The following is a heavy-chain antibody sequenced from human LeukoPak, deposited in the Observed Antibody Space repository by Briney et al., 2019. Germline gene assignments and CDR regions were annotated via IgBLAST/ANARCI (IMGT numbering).Heavy chain of an antibody. V-gene: IGHV1-69*01. CDR1: GGTFSSYA. Sequence: SVKVSCKASGGTFSSYAISWVRQAPGQGLEWMGGIIPIFGTANYAQKFQGRVTITADESTSTAYMELSSLRSEHTTVYYCARVLERRLDYYYGMDVWGQGTTVTVSS. CDR3: ARVLERRLDYYYGMDV. J-gene: IGHJ6*02. CDR2: IIPIFGTA. D-gene: IGHD1-1*01.